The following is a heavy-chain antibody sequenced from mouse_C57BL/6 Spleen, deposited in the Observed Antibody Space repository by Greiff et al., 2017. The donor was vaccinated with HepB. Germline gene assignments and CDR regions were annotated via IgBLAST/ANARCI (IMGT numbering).Heavy chain of an antibody. Sequence: VQLQESGPGLVAPSQSLSITCTVSGFSLTSYAISWVRQPPGKGLEWLGVIWTGGGTNYNSALKSRLSISKDNSKSQVFLKMNSLQTDDTARYYCARSYYSNYGGAMDYWGQGTSVTVSS. J-gene: IGHJ4*01. D-gene: IGHD2-5*01. V-gene: IGHV2-9-1*01. CDR1: GFSLTSYA. CDR2: IWTGGGT. CDR3: ARSYYSNYGGAMDY.